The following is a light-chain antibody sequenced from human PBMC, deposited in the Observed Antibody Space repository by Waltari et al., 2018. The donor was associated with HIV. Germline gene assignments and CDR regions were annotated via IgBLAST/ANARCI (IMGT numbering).Light chain of an antibody. V-gene: IGKV1-6*02. CDR1: QGIGKD. Sequence: AIQMTQSPSSLSASIGDRVTITCRASQGIGKDLSWYQQKTGKAPNLLIYAASILQSGVSSRFSGAGSATDFTLTISNLQPEDFATYFCLHDYIFPYTFGPGTKLEI. CDR2: AAS. J-gene: IGKJ2*01. CDR3: LHDYIFPYT.